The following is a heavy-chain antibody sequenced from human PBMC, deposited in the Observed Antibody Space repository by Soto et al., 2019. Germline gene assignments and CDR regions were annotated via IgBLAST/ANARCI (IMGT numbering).Heavy chain of an antibody. D-gene: IGHD2-2*02. CDR2: IIPMFGTS. V-gene: IGHV1-69*13. J-gene: IGHJ4*01. CDR1: GATFIGYA. CDR3: ARGSCSSTSCYKEYYFDL. Sequence: SVKVSCKAYGATFIGYAVSWVRQAPGQGLEWMGEIIPMFGTSNYAQKFQGRVTITADESTSTAYMELSSLRSEDTAVYYCARGSCSSTSCYKEYYFDLWG.